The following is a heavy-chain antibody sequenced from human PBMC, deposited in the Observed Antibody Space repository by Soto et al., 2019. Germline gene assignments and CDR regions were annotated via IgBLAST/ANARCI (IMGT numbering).Heavy chain of an antibody. CDR2: ISTYNGDT. J-gene: IGHJ6*02. V-gene: IGHV1-18*01. CDR3: ARAGAAPYYYYGMDV. CDR1: GYTFSTSG. D-gene: IGHD2-15*01. Sequence: QVQLVQSGAEVRKPGASVKVSCKASGYTFSTSGMSWLRQAPGQGLEWMGWISTYNGDTNDAPKFQDRVTMTSDTSPSTVHMELRSLRSDDTAVYYCARAGAAPYYYYGMDVWGQGTRVTVSS.